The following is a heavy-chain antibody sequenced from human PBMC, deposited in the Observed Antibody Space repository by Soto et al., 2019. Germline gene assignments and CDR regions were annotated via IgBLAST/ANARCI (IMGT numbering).Heavy chain of an antibody. CDR3: ARDYKYDRGSNGYYSGFDI. CDR2: IWYDGSNQ. J-gene: IGHJ3*02. V-gene: IGHV3-33*01. CDR1: GFSFSSYG. D-gene: IGHD3-22*01. Sequence: PGGSLRLSCAASGFSFSSYGMHWVRQAPGKGLEWVAFIWYDGSNQYYADSVKGRFTISRDNSKNMLYMQMNSLRAEDTAVYYCARDYKYDRGSNGYYSGFDIWGQGTMVTVSS.